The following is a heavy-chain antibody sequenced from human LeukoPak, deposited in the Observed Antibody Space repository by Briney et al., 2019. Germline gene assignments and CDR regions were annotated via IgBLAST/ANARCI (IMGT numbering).Heavy chain of an antibody. CDR2: ISSSSSYI. J-gene: IGHJ4*02. Sequence: GGSLRLSCAASGFTFSSYSMNWVRQAPGKGLEWVSSISSSSSYIYYADSVKGRFTISRDNAKNSLYLQMNSLRAEDTAVYYCARERDSSGYPDYWGQGTLVTVSS. CDR3: ARERDSSGYPDY. CDR1: GFTFSSYS. V-gene: IGHV3-21*01. D-gene: IGHD3-22*01.